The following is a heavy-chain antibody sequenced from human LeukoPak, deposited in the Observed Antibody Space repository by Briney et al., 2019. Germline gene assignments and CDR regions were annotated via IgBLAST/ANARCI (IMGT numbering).Heavy chain of an antibody. Sequence: SETLSLTCTVSGGSISSGSYYWSWIRQPAGKGLAWIGRIYTSGSTNYNPSLKSRVTISVDTSKNQFSLKLSSVTAADTAVYYCARGVINRVAGYYFDYWRPGTLVTVSS. V-gene: IGHV4-61*02. D-gene: IGHD6-19*01. CDR1: GGSISSGSYY. CDR3: ARGVINRVAGYYFDY. J-gene: IGHJ4*02. CDR2: IYTSGST.